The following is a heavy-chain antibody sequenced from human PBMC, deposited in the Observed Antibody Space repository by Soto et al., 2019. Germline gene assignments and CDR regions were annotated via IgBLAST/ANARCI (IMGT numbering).Heavy chain of an antibody. V-gene: IGHV3-48*03. Sequence: EVQLVESGGGLVQPGGSLRLSCAASGFTFNTYEMNWVRQAPGKGLEWVSYISRSGTIYYADSVKGRFTISRDNAKNSLYLQMNSLRAEDTAVYYCARALTVTTDDFWGQGTLVTVSS. CDR3: ARALTVTTDDF. CDR2: ISRSGTI. J-gene: IGHJ4*02. CDR1: GFTFNTYE. D-gene: IGHD4-17*01.